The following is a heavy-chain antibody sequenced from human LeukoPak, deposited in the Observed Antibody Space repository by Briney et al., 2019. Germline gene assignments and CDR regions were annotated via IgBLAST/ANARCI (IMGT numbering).Heavy chain of an antibody. V-gene: IGHV3-30-3*01. Sequence: GRSLRLSCAASGFTFSSYARHWVRQAPGKGLEWVAVISYDGSNKYYADSVKGRFTISRDNSKNTLYLQMNSLRAEDTAVYYCARWWTSVAFDYWGQGTLVTVSS. D-gene: IGHD6-19*01. CDR1: GFTFSSYA. J-gene: IGHJ4*02. CDR2: ISYDGSNK. CDR3: ARWWTSVAFDY.